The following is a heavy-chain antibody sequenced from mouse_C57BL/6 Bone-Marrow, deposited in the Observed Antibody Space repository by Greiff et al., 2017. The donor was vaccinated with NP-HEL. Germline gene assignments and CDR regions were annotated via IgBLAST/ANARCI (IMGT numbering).Heavy chain of an antibody. CDR3: ARGNGNPGDY. CDR2: IYPGSGST. Sequence: IQLQQPGAELVKPGASVKMSCKASGYTFTSYWITWVKQRPGQGLEWIGDIYPGSGSTKYNEKFKSKATLTVDTSSSTAYMQLISLTSEDSAVYYCARGNGNPGDYWGQGTTLTVSS. V-gene: IGHV1-55*01. CDR1: GYTFTSYW. J-gene: IGHJ2*01. D-gene: IGHD2-1*01.